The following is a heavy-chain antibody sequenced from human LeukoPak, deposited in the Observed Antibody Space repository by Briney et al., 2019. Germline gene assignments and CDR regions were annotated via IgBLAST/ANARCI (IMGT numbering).Heavy chain of an antibody. CDR2: ISGSGGST. J-gene: IGHJ4*02. CDR1: GFTFSSYA. CDR3: AKDRNYGHYDY. D-gene: IGHD3-10*01. V-gene: IGHV3-23*01. Sequence: GGSLRVSCAASGFTFSSYAMSWVRQAPGKGLEWVSAISGSGGSTYYADSVKGRFTISRDNSKNTPYLQMNSLRAEDTAVYYCAKDRNYGHYDYWGQGTLVTVSS.